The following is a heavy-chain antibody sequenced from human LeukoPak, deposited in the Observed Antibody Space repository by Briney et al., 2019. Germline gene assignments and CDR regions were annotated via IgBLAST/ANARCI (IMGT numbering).Heavy chain of an antibody. CDR3: ARNYYDSSGYYYVNFQH. CDR1: GGTFSSYA. Sequence: SVKVSCKASGGTFSSYAISWVRQAPGQGLEWMGGIIPIFGTANYAQRFQGRVTITADESTSTAYMELSSLRSEDTAVYYCARNYYDSSGYYYVNFQHWGQGTLVTVSS. CDR2: IIPIFGTA. D-gene: IGHD3-22*01. V-gene: IGHV1-69*13. J-gene: IGHJ1*01.